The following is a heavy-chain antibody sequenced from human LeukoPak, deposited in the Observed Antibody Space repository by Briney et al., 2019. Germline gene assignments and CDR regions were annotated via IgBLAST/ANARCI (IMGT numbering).Heavy chain of an antibody. CDR3: AAGGGYYYGSSAYYLPDAFDI. Sequence: SVKVSCKASGFTFTNSAVQWVRQARGQRLEWIGWVVVGTGYTIYAQKFQERVTITRDMSTSTAYMELGSLRSEDTAVYFCAAGGGYYYGSSAYYLPDAFDIWGQGTMVTVSS. J-gene: IGHJ3*02. V-gene: IGHV1-58*01. CDR2: VVVGTGYT. CDR1: GFTFTNSA. D-gene: IGHD3-22*01.